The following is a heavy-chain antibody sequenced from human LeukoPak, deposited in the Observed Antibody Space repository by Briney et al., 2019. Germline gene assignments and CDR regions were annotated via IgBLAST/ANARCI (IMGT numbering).Heavy chain of an antibody. Sequence: GRSLRLSCAASGFTFSSYGMHWVRQAPGKGLEWVAVIWYDGSNKYYADSVKGRFTISRDNSKNTLYLQMNSLRAEDTAVYYCARYCSSISCQYPDAFDIWGQGTMVTVSS. CDR2: IWYDGSNK. V-gene: IGHV3-33*01. D-gene: IGHD2-2*01. J-gene: IGHJ3*02. CDR1: GFTFSSYG. CDR3: ARYCSSISCQYPDAFDI.